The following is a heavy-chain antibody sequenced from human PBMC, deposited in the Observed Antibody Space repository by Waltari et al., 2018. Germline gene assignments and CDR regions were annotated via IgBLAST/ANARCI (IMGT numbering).Heavy chain of an antibody. D-gene: IGHD5-12*01. CDR1: GGSISSSSYY. CDR2: SYYRESN. V-gene: IGHV4-39*07. J-gene: IGHJ4*02. CDR3: SAVDIVATHFC. Sequence: QLQLQESGPGLVKPAETLCLTCTVSGGSISSSSYYWGWIGQPPGKGLEWIGSSYYRESNYYNPSLKSGVTISVDTTKNQCSLKLRTGTTADTAVYYCSAVDIVATHFCWGQGTLVTVSS.